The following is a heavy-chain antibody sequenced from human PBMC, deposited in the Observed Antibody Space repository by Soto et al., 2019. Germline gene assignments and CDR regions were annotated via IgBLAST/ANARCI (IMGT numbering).Heavy chain of an antibody. J-gene: IGHJ4*02. CDR3: ARVDWNDAPPIY. V-gene: IGHV6-1*01. D-gene: IGHD1-1*01. CDR1: GVSVSSTSAA. Sequence: PSQTLSLTCAISGVSVSSTSAAWHWIRQSPSRGLEWLGRTYYRSKWYDDYALSVKGRITVNPDTSKNQFSLQLRSVTPEDTAVYYCARVDWNDAPPIYWGQGALVTVS. CDR2: TYYRSKWYD.